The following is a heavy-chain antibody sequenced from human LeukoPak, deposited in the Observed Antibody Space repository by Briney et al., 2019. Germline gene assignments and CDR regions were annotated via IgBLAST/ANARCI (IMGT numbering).Heavy chain of an antibody. V-gene: IGHV1-69*05. D-gene: IGHD6-13*01. CDR2: IIPIFGTA. CDR3: ARDIAAAGNY. CDR1: GGTFSSYA. Sequence: ASVKVSCKASGGTFSSYAISWVRQAPGQGLEWMGGIIPIFGTANYAQKFPGRITITTDESTSTAYMELSSLRAEDTAVYYCARDIAAAGNYWGQGTLVTVSS. J-gene: IGHJ4*02.